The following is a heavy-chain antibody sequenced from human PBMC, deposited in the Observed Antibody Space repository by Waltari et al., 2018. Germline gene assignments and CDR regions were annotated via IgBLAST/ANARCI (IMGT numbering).Heavy chain of an antibody. D-gene: IGHD1-1*01. CDR2: VHPRGST. CDR1: GWSFIGYY. CDR3: ARGRDPYKGGSL. V-gene: IGHV4-34*01. Sequence: QVQLQQWGAGLLKPSETLSLTCAVHGWSFIGYYLSWTRQPTGKGLEWIGEVHPRGSTACNPSLTSRGTISGDMSKNQCSLKLTSVTAAGTAVYVCARGRDPYKGGSLWGLGTLVTVSS. J-gene: IGHJ4*02.